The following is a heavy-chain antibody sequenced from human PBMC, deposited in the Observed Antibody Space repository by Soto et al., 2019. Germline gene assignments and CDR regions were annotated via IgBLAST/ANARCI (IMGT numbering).Heavy chain of an antibody. J-gene: IGHJ4*02. CDR2: IYYSGST. CDR3: AREGPLARTVVTDY. Sequence: SETLSLTCTVSGGSISSGDYYWSWIRQPPGKGLEWIGYIYYSGSTYYNPSLKSRVTISVDTSKNQFSLKLSSVTAADTAVYYCAREGPLARTVVTDYWGQGTLVTVSS. V-gene: IGHV4-30-4*01. D-gene: IGHD2-15*01. CDR1: GGSISSGDYY.